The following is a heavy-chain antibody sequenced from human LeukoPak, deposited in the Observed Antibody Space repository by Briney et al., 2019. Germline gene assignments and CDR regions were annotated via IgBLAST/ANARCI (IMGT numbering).Heavy chain of an antibody. CDR2: INHSGST. D-gene: IGHD1-26*01. Sequence: SETLSLTCTVSGGSISGYYWSWIRQPPGKGLEWIGEINHSGSTNYNPSLKSRVTISVDTSKNQFSLKLSSVTAADTAVYYCARDQAGATGRWRSPPGWGQGTMVTVSS. CDR3: ARDQAGATGRWRSPPG. CDR1: GGSISGYY. V-gene: IGHV4-34*01. J-gene: IGHJ3*01.